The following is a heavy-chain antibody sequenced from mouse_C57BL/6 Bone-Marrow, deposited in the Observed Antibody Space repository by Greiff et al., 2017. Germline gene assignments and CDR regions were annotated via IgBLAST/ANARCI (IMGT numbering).Heavy chain of an antibody. J-gene: IGHJ2*01. D-gene: IGHD1-1*01. CDR2: INPSSGYT. CDR1: GYTFTSYW. Sequence: VQRVESGAELVKPGASVKLSCKASGYTFTSYWMHWVKQRPGQGLEWIGYINPSSGYTKYNQKFKDKATLTVDKSSSTAYMQLISLTYEDSAVYDCAKNYYGRSCDYWGQGTTLTVSA. V-gene: IGHV1-7*01. CDR3: AKNYYGRSCDY.